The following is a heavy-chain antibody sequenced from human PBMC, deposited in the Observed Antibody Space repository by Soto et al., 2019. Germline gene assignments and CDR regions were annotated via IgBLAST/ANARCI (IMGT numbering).Heavy chain of an antibody. CDR2: INAGNGNT. J-gene: IGHJ5*02. CDR1: GYTFTSYA. CDR3: ARGGGWYVWFDP. V-gene: IGHV1-3*01. D-gene: IGHD6-19*01. Sequence: ASVKVSCKASGYTFTSYAMHWVRQAPGQRLEWMGWINAGNGNTKYSQKFQXRXTITXDTSASTAYMELSSLRSEDTAVYYCARGGGWYVWFDPWGQGTLVTVSS.